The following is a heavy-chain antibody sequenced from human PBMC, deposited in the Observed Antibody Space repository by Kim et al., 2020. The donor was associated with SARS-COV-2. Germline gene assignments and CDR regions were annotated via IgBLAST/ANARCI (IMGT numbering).Heavy chain of an antibody. D-gene: IGHD3-10*01. J-gene: IGHJ5*02. CDR1: GGSFSGYY. CDR3: ARVRMGSGSTMVRGIWFDP. Sequence: SETLSLTCAVYGGSFSGYYWSWIRQPPGKGLEWIGEINHSGSTNYNPSLKSRVTISVDTSKNQFSLKLSPVTAADTAVYYCARVRMGSGSTMVRGIWFDPWGQGTLVTVSS. CDR2: INHSGST. V-gene: IGHV4-34*01.